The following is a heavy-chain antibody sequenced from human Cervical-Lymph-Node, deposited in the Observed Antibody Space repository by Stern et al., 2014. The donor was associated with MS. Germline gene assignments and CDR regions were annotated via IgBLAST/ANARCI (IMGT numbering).Heavy chain of an antibody. CDR1: GGSISSSGYY. D-gene: IGHD1-26*01. CDR2: IHDSGSP. V-gene: IGHV4-61*02. CDR3: ATTRWDLFTWNWFDP. Sequence: QVQLVQSGPGLVKPSQTLSLTCTVSGGSISSSGYYWSWIRQPADKGLEWIGRIHDSGSPYYNPPLKSRVTISMDPAQNPFSPKLPSVTAADTAVYYCATTRWDLFTWNWFDPWGQGTLVTVSS. J-gene: IGHJ5*02.